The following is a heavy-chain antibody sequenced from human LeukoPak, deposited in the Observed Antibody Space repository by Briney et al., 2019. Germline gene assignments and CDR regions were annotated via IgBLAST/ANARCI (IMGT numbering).Heavy chain of an antibody. CDR3: ARDARAGRRRGAFDI. D-gene: IGHD2-2*01. V-gene: IGHV4-30-4*08. Sequence: SETLSLTCTVSGGSISSGDYYWSWIRQPPGKGLEWIGYIYYSGSTYYNPSLKSRVTISVDTSKNQFSLKLSSVTAADTAVYYCARDARAGRRRGAFDIWGQGTTVTVSS. CDR2: IYYSGST. CDR1: GGSISSGDYY. J-gene: IGHJ3*02.